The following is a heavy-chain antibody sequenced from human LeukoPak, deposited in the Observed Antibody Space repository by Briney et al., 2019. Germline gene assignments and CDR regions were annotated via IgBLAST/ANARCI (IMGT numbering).Heavy chain of an antibody. D-gene: IGHD4-17*01. Sequence: GGSLRLSCAASGFTFSDYSMNWIRQAPGKGLEWVCYISSGGTTIYYADSVKGRFTISRDNAKNSLYPQMNSLRAEDTAVYSCARDGDYVDYYGMDVWGQGTTVTVSS. CDR1: GFTFSDYS. CDR2: ISSGGTTI. J-gene: IGHJ6*02. CDR3: ARDGDYVDYYGMDV. V-gene: IGHV3-11*01.